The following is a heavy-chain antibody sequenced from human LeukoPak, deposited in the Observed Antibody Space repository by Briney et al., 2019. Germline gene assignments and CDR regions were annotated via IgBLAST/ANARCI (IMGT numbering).Heavy chain of an antibody. CDR3: ARTKEMASISYFDS. D-gene: IGHD5-24*01. CDR2: IYYSGST. V-gene: IGHV4-59*01. J-gene: IGHJ4*02. CDR1: GGSISSYY. Sequence: PSETLSLTCTVSGGSISSYYWSWIRQPPGKALEWIGYIYYSGSTNYNPSLKSRVTISVDTSKNQFSLKLSSVTAADTAVYYCARTKEMASISYFDSWGQGTLVTVSS.